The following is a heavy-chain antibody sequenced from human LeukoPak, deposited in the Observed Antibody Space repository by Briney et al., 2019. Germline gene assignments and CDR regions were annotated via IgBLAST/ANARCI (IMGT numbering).Heavy chain of an antibody. D-gene: IGHD3-16*01. CDR1: GFTFSNYA. V-gene: IGHV3-30-3*01. J-gene: IGHJ4*02. CDR3: ARVGSKGGD. CDR2: ISNAGSNE. Sequence: GGSLRLSCVVSGFTFSNYAMHWVRQAPGKGLEWVAVISNAGSNEYYGDSVKGRFTISRGNAKNTLYLQMNSLRAEDTAVYYCARVGSKGGDWGQGTLVTVSS.